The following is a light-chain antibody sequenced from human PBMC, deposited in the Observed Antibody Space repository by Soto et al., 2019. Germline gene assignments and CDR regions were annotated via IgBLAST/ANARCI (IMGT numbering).Light chain of an antibody. Sequence: EIVLTQSPGTLSLSPGEGATLSCRASQSIGGNFLAWYQQRRGQAPRLLIHGASNRATGIPDRFSGSGSGTDFTLTITRLEPEDFAVYYCQQYGGSPRTFGQGTKVDNK. J-gene: IGKJ1*01. CDR3: QQYGGSPRT. CDR1: QSIGGNF. CDR2: GAS. V-gene: IGKV3-20*01.